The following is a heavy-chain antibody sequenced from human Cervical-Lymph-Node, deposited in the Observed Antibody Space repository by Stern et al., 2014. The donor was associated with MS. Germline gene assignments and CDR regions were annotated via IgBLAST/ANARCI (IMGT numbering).Heavy chain of an antibody. V-gene: IGHV4-4*07. D-gene: IGHD1-26*01. Sequence: QLQLQESGPGLVQPSETLSLTCSVTGASISSHYWGWIRQPAGKGMEWIGRIYRSGSITYTPSLKSRVAMSVDTSTIQISLRLTSLTAADTGVYYCARDSLISGSHWYFDSWGQGTLVTVSS. J-gene: IGHJ4*02. CDR2: IYRSGSI. CDR3: ARDSLISGSHWYFDS. CDR1: GASISSHY.